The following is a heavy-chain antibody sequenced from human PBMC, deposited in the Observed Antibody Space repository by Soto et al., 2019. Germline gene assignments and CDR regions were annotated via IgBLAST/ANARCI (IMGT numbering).Heavy chain of an antibody. CDR3: AKGQQLVHGYFDY. D-gene: IGHD6-13*01. V-gene: IGHV1-69*02. Sequence: GASVKVSCKASGVTFSSYTISWVRQAPGQGLEWMGRIIPILGIANYAQKFQGRVTITADKSTSTAYMELSSLRAEDTALYYCAKGQQLVHGYFDYWGQGTLVTVSS. CDR1: GVTFSSYT. CDR2: IIPILGIA. J-gene: IGHJ4*02.